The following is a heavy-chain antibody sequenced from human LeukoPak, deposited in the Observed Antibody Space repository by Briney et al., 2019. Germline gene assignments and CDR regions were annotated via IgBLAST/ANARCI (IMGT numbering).Heavy chain of an antibody. CDR1: GFSLSDHY. Sequence: GGALRLSCAASGFSLSDHYLDWVRQAPGNGLEWVGRVRDKLNTYTTEYAASVKGRFTTSRDDSKNSLYLQMSSLKPEETAVYFCAREESGGDYQFDYWGQGTLVTVSS. J-gene: IGHJ4*02. CDR2: VRDKLNTYTT. D-gene: IGHD4-17*01. V-gene: IGHV3-72*01. CDR3: AREESGGDYQFDY.